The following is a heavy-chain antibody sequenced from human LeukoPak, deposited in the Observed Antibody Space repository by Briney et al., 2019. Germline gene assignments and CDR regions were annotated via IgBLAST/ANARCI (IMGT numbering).Heavy chain of an antibody. CDR2: IKQDGSEK. Sequence: PGGSLRLSCEASGFTFNTYSMNWARQAPGKGLEWVANIKQDGSEKYYVDSVKGRFTISRDNAMNSLYLQMNSLRAEDTAVYYCARDYAVDYGDSVRGDYWGQGTLVTVSS. J-gene: IGHJ4*02. CDR1: GFTFNTYS. CDR3: ARDYAVDYGDSVRGDY. V-gene: IGHV3-7*01. D-gene: IGHD4-17*01.